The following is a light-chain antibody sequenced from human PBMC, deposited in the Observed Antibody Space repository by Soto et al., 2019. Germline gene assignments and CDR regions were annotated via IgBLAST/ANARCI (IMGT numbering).Light chain of an antibody. Sequence: QAVVTQEPSLTVSPGGTVTLTCASSTGAVNSGYYPNWFQQKPGQAPRALIYSISNKHSWTPARFSGSLLGGKAALTLSGVQPEDEAEYYCLLYYGGAQVFGGGTKLTVL. V-gene: IGLV7-43*01. CDR3: LLYYGGAQV. J-gene: IGLJ2*01. CDR1: TGAVNSGYY. CDR2: SIS.